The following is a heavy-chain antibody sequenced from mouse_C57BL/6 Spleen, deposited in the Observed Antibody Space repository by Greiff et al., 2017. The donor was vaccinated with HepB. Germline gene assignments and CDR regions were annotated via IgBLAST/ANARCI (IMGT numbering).Heavy chain of an antibody. V-gene: IGHV1-61*01. CDR1: GYTFTSYW. CDR3: ARRRYGNAMDY. CDR2: IYPSDSET. D-gene: IGHD1-1*01. Sequence: QVQLQQPGAELVRPGSSVKLSCKASGYTFTSYWMDWVKQRPGQGLEWIGNIYPSDSETHYNQKFKDKATLTVDKSSSTAYMQLSSLTSEDSAVYYCARRRYGNAMDYWGQGTSVTVSS. J-gene: IGHJ4*01.